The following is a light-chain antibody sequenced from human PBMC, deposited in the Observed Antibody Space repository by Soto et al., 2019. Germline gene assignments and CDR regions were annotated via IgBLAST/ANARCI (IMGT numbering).Light chain of an antibody. CDR2: TLS. CDR1: QSLLNSDDGNTY. CDR3: MQRIEFPCT. V-gene: IGKV2-40*01. Sequence: DIVMTQTPLSLPVTPGEPASISCRSSQSLLNSDDGNTYLDWYLQKPGQSPQLLIKTLSYRTSGVPDRFSGSGSGTDFTLKISRVEAEDVGFYYCMQRIEFPCTFGQGNKVEIK. J-gene: IGKJ1*01.